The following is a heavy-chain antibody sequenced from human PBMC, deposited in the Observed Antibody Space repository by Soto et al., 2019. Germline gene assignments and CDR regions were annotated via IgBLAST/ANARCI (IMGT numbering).Heavy chain of an antibody. D-gene: IGHD6-13*01. V-gene: IGHV5-10-1*01. CDR1: GYSFTSYW. Sequence: PGESLKISCKGSGYSFTSYWISWVRQMPGKGLEWMGRIDPRDSYTNYSPSFQGHVTISADKSISTAYLQWSSLKASDTAMYYCARHTRSWLAYYYGMDVWGQGTTVTVSS. CDR2: IDPRDSYT. CDR3: ARHTRSWLAYYYGMDV. J-gene: IGHJ6*02.